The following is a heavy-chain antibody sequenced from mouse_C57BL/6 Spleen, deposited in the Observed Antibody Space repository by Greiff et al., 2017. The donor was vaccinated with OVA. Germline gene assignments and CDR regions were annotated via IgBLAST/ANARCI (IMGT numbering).Heavy chain of an antibody. CDR1: GYAFSSYW. CDR2: IYPGDGDT. V-gene: IGHV1-80*01. CDR3: ARGTTVVATRD. Sequence: VQLQESGAELVKPGASVKISCKASGYAFSSYWMNWVKQRPGKGLEWIGQIYPGDGDTNYNGKFKGKATLTADKSSSTAYMQLSSLTSEDSAVYFCARGTTVVATRDWGQGTTLTVSS. D-gene: IGHD1-1*01. J-gene: IGHJ2*01.